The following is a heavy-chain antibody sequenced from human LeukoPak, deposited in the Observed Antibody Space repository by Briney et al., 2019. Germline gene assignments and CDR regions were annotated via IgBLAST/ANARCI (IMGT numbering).Heavy chain of an antibody. Sequence: PGGSLRLPCAASGFTFSSYWMHWVRQAPGKGLVWVSRINSDGSSTSYADSVKGRFTISRDNAKNTLYLQMNSLRAEDTAVYYCARGGHYDYVWGSYRFPDYWGQGTLVTVSS. J-gene: IGHJ4*02. V-gene: IGHV3-74*01. CDR2: INSDGSST. CDR3: ARGGHYDYVWGSYRFPDY. CDR1: GFTFSSYW. D-gene: IGHD3-16*02.